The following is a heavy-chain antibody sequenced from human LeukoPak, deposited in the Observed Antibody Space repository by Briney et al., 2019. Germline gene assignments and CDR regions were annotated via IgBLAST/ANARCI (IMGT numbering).Heavy chain of an antibody. J-gene: IGHJ4*02. CDR3: ATVTWVRGAMGY. Sequence: ASVKVSCKVSGYTLTELSMHWVRQAPGKGLEWMGGFDPEDGETIYAQKFQGRVTMTEDTSTDTAYMELSSLRSEDTAVYYCATVTWVRGAMGYWGQGTLVTVSS. D-gene: IGHD3-10*01. CDR1: GYTLTELS. CDR2: FDPEDGET. V-gene: IGHV1-24*01.